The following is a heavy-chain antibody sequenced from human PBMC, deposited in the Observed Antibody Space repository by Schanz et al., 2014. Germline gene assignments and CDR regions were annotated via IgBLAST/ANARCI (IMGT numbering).Heavy chain of an antibody. Sequence: VQLVESGGDLVQPGGSLRLSCSASGFTFSTFAMHWVRQAPGKGLEWVAFINSDGTKRFYADSVKGRFTISRDNSKNTLFLQMNSLRAEDTAVYYCAKGRFGELSDFDIWGQGTMVTVSS. V-gene: IGHV3-30*02. CDR1: GFTFSTFA. CDR2: INSDGTKR. J-gene: IGHJ3*02. CDR3: AKGRFGELSDFDI. D-gene: IGHD3-10*01.